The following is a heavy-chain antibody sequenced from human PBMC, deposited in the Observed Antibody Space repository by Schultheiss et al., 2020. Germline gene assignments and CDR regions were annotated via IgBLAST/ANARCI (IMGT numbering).Heavy chain of an antibody. Sequence: SQTLSLTCTVSGASISSGTYYWSWIRQPPGKGLEWIGYSDYSGSTYYNPSLKSRVTISVDTSKNQFSLKLSSVTAADTAVYYCARRGWITIFGVVITHNGMDVWGQGTTVTVSS. CDR3: ARRGWITIFGVVITHNGMDV. J-gene: IGHJ6*02. CDR1: GASISSGTYY. V-gene: IGHV4-39*01. D-gene: IGHD3-3*01. CDR2: SDYSGST.